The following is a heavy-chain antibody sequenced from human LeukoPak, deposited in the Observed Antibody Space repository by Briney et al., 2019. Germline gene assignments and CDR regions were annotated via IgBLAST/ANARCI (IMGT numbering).Heavy chain of an antibody. CDR2: ITSTSATI. D-gene: IGHD4-17*01. J-gene: IGHJ4*02. Sequence: GGSLRLSCAISGFTFSSYSMNWVRQAPGKGLEWVSYITSTSATIYYADSVKGRFTISRDNAKNSLYLQMNSLRAEDTAVYYCAKDPYGDYTHWGQGTLVTVSS. CDR3: AKDPYGDYTH. CDR1: GFTFSSYS. V-gene: IGHV3-48*01.